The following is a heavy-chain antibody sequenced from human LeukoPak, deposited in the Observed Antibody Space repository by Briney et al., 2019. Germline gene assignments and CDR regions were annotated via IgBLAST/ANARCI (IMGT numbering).Heavy chain of an antibody. J-gene: IGHJ4*02. V-gene: IGHV3-23*01. CDR3: ANSHKGAPGVH. Sequence: GGSLRLSRAASGIIFTNYNMSWVRQPPGGGLGCVAIISGDGGTTYYADSVKGRFTISRDNSQNTVYLQMASLGAEDTAVYYCANSHKGAPGVHWGQGTLVTVAS. CDR2: ISGDGGTT. CDR1: GIIFTNYN. D-gene: IGHD3-3*01.